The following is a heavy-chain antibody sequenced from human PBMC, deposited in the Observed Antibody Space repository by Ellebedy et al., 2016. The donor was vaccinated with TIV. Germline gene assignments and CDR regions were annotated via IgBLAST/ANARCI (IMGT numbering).Heavy chain of an antibody. Sequence: AASVKVSCKASGGTFSSYAISWVRQAPGQGLEWMGGIIPILGIANYAQKFQGRVTINADKSTSTAYMELSSLRSEDPAVYYCARLERQQQKGVDYWGQGTLVTVSS. V-gene: IGHV1-69*10. D-gene: IGHD6-13*01. J-gene: IGHJ4*02. CDR2: IIPILGIA. CDR3: ARLERQQQKGVDY. CDR1: GGTFSSYA.